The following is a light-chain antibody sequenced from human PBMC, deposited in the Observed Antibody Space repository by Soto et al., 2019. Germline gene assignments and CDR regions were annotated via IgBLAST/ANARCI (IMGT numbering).Light chain of an antibody. V-gene: IGKV1-39*01. CDR2: AAS. J-gene: IGKJ1*01. Sequence: DIQMTQSPSSLSASVGDRVTITCRANQNIWSYLVWYQHKLGQAPRLLIHAASTLASGVPSRFRGSESGPDSPLTIRGLKQEDSAPYYCQQSYKTPWTFGQGPRWKLN. CDR3: QQSYKTPWT. CDR1: QNIWSY.